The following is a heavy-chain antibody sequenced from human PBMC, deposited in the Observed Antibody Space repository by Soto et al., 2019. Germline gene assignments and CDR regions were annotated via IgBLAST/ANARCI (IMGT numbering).Heavy chain of an antibody. D-gene: IGHD4-4*01. V-gene: IGHV3-49*03. CDR2: IRSKAYGGTT. J-gene: IGHJ4*02. CDR1: GFTFGDYA. Sequence: GGSLRLSCTASGFTFGDYAMSWFRQAPGKGLEWVGFIRSKAYGGTTEYAASVKVRFTISRDDSKSIAYLQIKSLKTEDTAVYYCTRVDLTTVTVFDYWGQGTLVTAPQ. CDR3: TRVDLTTVTVFDY.